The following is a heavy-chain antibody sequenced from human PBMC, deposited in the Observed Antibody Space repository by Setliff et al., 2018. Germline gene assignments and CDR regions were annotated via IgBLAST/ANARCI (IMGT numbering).Heavy chain of an antibody. CDR3: ARGRNVAARLLDT. CDR2: VYYSGTA. CDR1: DGSLSTYY. J-gene: IGHJ5*02. V-gene: IGHV4-59*12. Sequence: SETLSLTCTVSDGSLSTYYWSWIRQPPGKGLEFIGYVYYSGTANYNPSLRSRVTISVDTSNNQVSLTLTSVTAADTAVYYCARGRNVAARLLDTWGQGTLVTVSS. D-gene: IGHD6-6*01.